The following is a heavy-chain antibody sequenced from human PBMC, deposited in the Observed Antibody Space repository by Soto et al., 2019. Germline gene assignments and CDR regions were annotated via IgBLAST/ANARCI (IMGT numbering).Heavy chain of an antibody. D-gene: IGHD3-22*01. J-gene: IGHJ4*02. Sequence: SETLSLTCTVSGGSINSADYYWSWIRQRPGKGLEWIGYIYYSGSTYYNPSLKSRVTISVDTSKNQFSLKLSSVTAADTAVYYCAREGYYDSSGYSGFDYWGQGTLVTVSS. CDR3: AREGYYDSSGYSGFDY. CDR1: GGSINSADYY. CDR2: IYYSGST. V-gene: IGHV4-31*03.